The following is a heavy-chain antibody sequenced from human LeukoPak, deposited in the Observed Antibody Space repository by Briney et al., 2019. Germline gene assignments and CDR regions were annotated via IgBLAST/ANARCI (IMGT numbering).Heavy chain of an antibody. D-gene: IGHD6-13*01. CDR1: GGSISSGDYY. CDR3: ARVIAAAGENNWFDP. V-gene: IGHV4-30-4*02. CDR2: IYYSGST. Sequence: PSETLSLTCTVSGGSISSGDYYWSWIRQPPVKGLEWIGYIYYSGSTYYNPSLKSRVTISVDTSKNQFSLKLSSVTAADTAVYYCARVIAAAGENNWFDPWGQGTLVTVSS. J-gene: IGHJ5*02.